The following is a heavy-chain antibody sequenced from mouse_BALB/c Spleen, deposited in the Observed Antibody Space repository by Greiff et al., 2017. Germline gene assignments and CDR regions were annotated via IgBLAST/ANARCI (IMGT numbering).Heavy chain of an antibody. CDR1: GYSFTGYY. CDR3: ARRKVVGGYAMDY. CDR2: INPYNGAT. J-gene: IGHJ4*01. V-gene: IGHV1-31*01. Sequence: VQLQQSGPELVKPGASVKISCKASGYSFTGYYMHWVKQSHVKSLEWIGRINPYNGATSYNQNFKDKASLTVDKSSSTAYMELHSLTSEDSAVYYCARRKVVGGYAMDYWGQGTSVTVSS. D-gene: IGHD1-1*01.